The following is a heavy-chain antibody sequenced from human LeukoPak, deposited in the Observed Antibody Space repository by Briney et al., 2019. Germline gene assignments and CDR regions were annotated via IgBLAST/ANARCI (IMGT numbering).Heavy chain of an antibody. J-gene: IGHJ2*01. CDR1: GGSISSHY. Sequence: TSETLSLTCTVSGGSISSHYWSWIRQPPGKGPEWIGYIYYSGSTNYNPSLKSRVTISVDTSKNQFSLKLSSVTAADTAVYYCARALFGPFRNWYFDLWGRGTLVTVSS. D-gene: IGHD3/OR15-3a*01. CDR3: ARALFGPFRNWYFDL. CDR2: IYYSGST. V-gene: IGHV4-59*11.